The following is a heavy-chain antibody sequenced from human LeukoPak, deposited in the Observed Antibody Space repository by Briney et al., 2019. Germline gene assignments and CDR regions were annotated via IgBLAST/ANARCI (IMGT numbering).Heavy chain of an antibody. D-gene: IGHD1-26*01. CDR1: GGSISSYY. CDR3: ARDLPGGSYYFDY. V-gene: IGHV4-4*07. J-gene: IGHJ4*02. Sequence: PSETLSLTCTVSGGSISSYYWSWSRQPAGKGLEGIGRIYTSGSTNYNPSPKSRVTMSVDTSKNQFSLKLSSVTAADTAVYYCARDLPGGSYYFDYWGQGTLVTVSS. CDR2: IYTSGST.